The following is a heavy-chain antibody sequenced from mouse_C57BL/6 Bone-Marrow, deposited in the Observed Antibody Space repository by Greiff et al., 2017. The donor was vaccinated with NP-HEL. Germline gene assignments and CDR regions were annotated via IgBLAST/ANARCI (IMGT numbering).Heavy chain of an antibody. V-gene: IGHV1-26*01. D-gene: IGHD2-4*01. Sequence: EVQLQQSGPELVKPGASVKISCKASGYTFTDYYVNWVKQSHGKSLEWIGDINPNNGGTSYNQKFKGKAKLTVDKSSSTAYMEFSSLTSEDSAVYYCARATYYDYDGAMDYWGQGTSVTVSS. CDR1: GYTFTDYY. CDR2: INPNNGGT. J-gene: IGHJ4*01. CDR3: ARATYYDYDGAMDY.